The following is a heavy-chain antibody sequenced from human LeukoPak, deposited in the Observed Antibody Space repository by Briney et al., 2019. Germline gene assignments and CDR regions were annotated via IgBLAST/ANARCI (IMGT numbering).Heavy chain of an antibody. D-gene: IGHD3-22*01. J-gene: IGHJ3*02. CDR3: ARGVAMIVVVINDAFDI. CDR1: GYTFTSYD. V-gene: IGHV1-2*02. Sequence: GASVKVSCKASGYTFTSYDINWVRQAPGQGLEWTGWINPNSGGTNYAQKFQGRVTMTRDTSISTAYMELSRLRSDDTAVYYCARGVAMIVVVINDAFDIWGQGTMVTVSS. CDR2: INPNSGGT.